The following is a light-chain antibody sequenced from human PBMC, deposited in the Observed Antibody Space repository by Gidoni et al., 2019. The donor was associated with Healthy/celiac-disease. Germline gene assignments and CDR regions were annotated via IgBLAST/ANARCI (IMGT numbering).Light chain of an antibody. V-gene: IGLV4-69*01. CDR1: SGHSSYA. Sequence: QLVLPQSPSASASLGASVKLTCTLSSGHSSYAIAWHQQQPETGPRYLMKLNSDGSHSKGDGIPVRFSGSSSGAERYLTISSLQSEDEADYYCQTWGTGIRVFGGGTKLTVL. CDR3: QTWGTGIRV. CDR2: LNSDGSH. J-gene: IGLJ3*02.